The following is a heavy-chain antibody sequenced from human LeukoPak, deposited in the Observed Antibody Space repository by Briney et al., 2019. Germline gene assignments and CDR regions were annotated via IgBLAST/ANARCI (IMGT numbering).Heavy chain of an antibody. CDR3: ASGLRYFDLYY. CDR2: IYTSGST. Sequence: PSETLSLTCTVSGGSISSGSYYWSWIRQPGGKGLEWIGRIYTSGSTNYNPSLKSRVTISVDTSKNQFSLKLSSVTAADTAVYYCASGLRYFDLYYWGQGTLVTVSS. J-gene: IGHJ4*02. V-gene: IGHV4-61*02. D-gene: IGHD3-9*01. CDR1: GGSISSGSYY.